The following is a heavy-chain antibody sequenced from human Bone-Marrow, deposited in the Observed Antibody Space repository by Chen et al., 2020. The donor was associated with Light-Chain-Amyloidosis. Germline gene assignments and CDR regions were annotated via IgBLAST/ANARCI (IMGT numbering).Heavy chain of an antibody. CDR2: IIPIFGTA. CDR3: ARDWGAGSGSYYPY. V-gene: IGHV1-69*01. CDR1: GGTFSSYA. Sequence: QVQLVHSGAEVKKPGSSVKVSCKASGGTFSSYAISWLRQAPGQGLEWMGGIIPIFGTANYAQKFQGRVTITADESTSTAYMELTSLRSEDTAVYYCARDWGAGSGSYYPYWGQGTLVTVSS. D-gene: IGHD1-26*01. J-gene: IGHJ4*02.